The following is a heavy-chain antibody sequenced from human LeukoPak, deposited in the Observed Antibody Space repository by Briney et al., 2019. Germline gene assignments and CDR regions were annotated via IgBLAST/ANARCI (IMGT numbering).Heavy chain of an antibody. Sequence: PSETLSLTCAVYGGSFSGYYWSWIRQFPGKGLEWIGEVYRRGSTSYNPSLKSRVVISIDKSKNQYSLNLNSVTAADTAMYYCGRHAYGDSSAAFDIWGQGTMVIVSS. CDR2: VYRRGST. J-gene: IGHJ3*02. CDR1: GGSFSGYY. V-gene: IGHV4-34*01. D-gene: IGHD4-17*01. CDR3: GRHAYGDSSAAFDI.